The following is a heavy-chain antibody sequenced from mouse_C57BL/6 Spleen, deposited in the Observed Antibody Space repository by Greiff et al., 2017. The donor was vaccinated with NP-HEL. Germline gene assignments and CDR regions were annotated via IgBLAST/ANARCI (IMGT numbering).Heavy chain of an antibody. D-gene: IGHD1-1*01. CDR2: FYPGSGGT. CDR3: ARESNYYGSSPYFDY. CDR1: GYTFTEYT. Sequence: QVQLQQSGAELVKPGASVKLSCKASGYTFTEYTIHWVKQRSGQGLEWIGWFYPGSGGTNYNEKFKGKATLTADKSSSTAYMQLSSLTSEDSAVYFCARESNYYGSSPYFDYWGQGTTLTVSS. J-gene: IGHJ2*01. V-gene: IGHV1-62-2*01.